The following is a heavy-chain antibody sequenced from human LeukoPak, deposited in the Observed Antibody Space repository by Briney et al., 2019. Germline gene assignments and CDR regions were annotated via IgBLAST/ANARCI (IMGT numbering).Heavy chain of an antibody. CDR3: ARLVGASWFDS. CDR1: GDSVSTNSAT. Sequence: SQTLSLTCAISGDSVSTNSATWTRLPQSPSRGLEWLGRAYYRSKWSNDYAVSMKSRKTINPDTSKNQFSLQLNSVTPEDTAVYYCARLVGASWFDSWGQGTLVTVSS. D-gene: IGHD1-26*01. CDR2: AYYRSKWSN. V-gene: IGHV6-1*01. J-gene: IGHJ5*01.